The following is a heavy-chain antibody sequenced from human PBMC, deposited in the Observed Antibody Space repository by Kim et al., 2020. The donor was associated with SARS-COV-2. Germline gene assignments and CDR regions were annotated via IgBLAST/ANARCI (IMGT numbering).Heavy chain of an antibody. CDR2: IYYTGTT. CDR1: GGSITSDGYF. CDR3: ERVSGSGSSTRLDY. D-gene: IGHD3-10*01. V-gene: IGHV4-31*03. Sequence: SETLSLTCTVSGGSITSDGYFWSWIRQHPGKGLEWIGYIYYTGTTYSNPSLRSRVTILVDTSKTQFSLKLSSVTAADTAVYYCERVSGSGSSTRLDYWGQGTLVTVSS. J-gene: IGHJ4*02.